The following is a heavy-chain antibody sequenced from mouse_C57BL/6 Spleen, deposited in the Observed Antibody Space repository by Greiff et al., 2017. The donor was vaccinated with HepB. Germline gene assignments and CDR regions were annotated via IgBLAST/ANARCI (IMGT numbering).Heavy chain of an antibody. CDR2: ISYDGSN. J-gene: IGHJ4*01. CDR1: GYSITCGYY. CDR3: AGNAMYY. Sequence: EVQLQESGPGLVKPSQSLSLTCSVTGYSITCGYYWNWIRQFPGNKLEWMGYISYDGSNNYNPSLKNRISITRDTSKNQFFLKLNSVTTEDTATYYCAGNAMYYWGQGTSVTVSS. V-gene: IGHV3-6*01.